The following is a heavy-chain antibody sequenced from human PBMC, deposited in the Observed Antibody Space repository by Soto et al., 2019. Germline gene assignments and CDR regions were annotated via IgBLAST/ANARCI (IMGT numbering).Heavy chain of an antibody. CDR2: ISGSGGST. CDR1: GFTFSSYA. J-gene: IGHJ4*02. Sequence: GGSLRLSCAASGFTFSSYAMSWVRQAPGKGLEWVSAISGSGGSTYYADSVKGRFTISRDNSKNTLYLQMNSLRAEDTAVYYCAKKPVRYYDFWSGYLDWGQGTLVTVSS. CDR3: AKKPVRYYDFWSGYLD. V-gene: IGHV3-23*01. D-gene: IGHD3-3*01.